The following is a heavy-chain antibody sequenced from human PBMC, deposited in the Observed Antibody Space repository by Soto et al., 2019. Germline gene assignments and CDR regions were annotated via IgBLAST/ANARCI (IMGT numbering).Heavy chain of an antibody. D-gene: IGHD1-26*01. Sequence: PGGSLRLSCAASGFTFSSYSMNWVRQAPGKGLEWVSSISSSSSYMYYADSVKGRFTISRDNAKNSLYLQMNSLRAEDTAVYYCGSYSGSRPLWYCSGMGVWGEGTTVTVSS. J-gene: IGHJ6*04. CDR3: GSYSGSRPLWYCSGMGV. CDR2: ISSSSSYM. V-gene: IGHV3-21*01. CDR1: GFTFSSYS.